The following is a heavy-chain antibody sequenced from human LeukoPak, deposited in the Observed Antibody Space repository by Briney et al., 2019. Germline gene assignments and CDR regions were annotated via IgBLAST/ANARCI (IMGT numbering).Heavy chain of an antibody. CDR3: AKDSEDCGGGSCYNWFDP. J-gene: IGHJ5*02. D-gene: IGHD2-15*01. V-gene: IGHV3-23*01. CDR1: GFTFSSYA. Sequence: PGGSLRLSCAASGFTFSSYAMHWVRQAPGKGLEWVAVISGSGGSTYYADSVKGRFTISRDNSKNTLYLQMNSLRAEDTAVYYCAKDSEDCGGGSCYNWFDPWGQGTLVTVSS. CDR2: ISGSGGST.